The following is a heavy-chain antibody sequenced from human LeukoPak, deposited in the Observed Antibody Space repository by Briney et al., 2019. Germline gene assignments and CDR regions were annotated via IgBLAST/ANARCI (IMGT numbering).Heavy chain of an antibody. V-gene: IGHV4-34*01. CDR3: ARGSTVRYFDWLLSPRFDY. CDR2: INHSGST. Sequence: SETLSLTCTVSGASISTYYWSWIRQPPGKGLEWIGEINHSGSTNYNPSLKSRVTISVDTSKNQFSLKLSSVTAADTAVYYCARGSTVRYFDWLLSPRFDYWGQGTLVTVSS. J-gene: IGHJ4*02. D-gene: IGHD3-9*01. CDR1: GASISTYY.